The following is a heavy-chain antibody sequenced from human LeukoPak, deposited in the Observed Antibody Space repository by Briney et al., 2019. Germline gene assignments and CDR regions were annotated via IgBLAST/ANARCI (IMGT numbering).Heavy chain of an antibody. J-gene: IGHJ5*02. D-gene: IGHD2-15*01. CDR3: ARERYGGNP. V-gene: IGHV1-8*03. CDR2: MNPNSGNT. CDR1: GYTFTGYD. Sequence: GASVKVSCKASGYTFTGYDINRVRQATGQGLEWMGWMNPNSGNTGYAQKFQGRVTITRNASISTAYMELSSLRSEDTAVYYCARERYGGNPWGQGTLVTVSS.